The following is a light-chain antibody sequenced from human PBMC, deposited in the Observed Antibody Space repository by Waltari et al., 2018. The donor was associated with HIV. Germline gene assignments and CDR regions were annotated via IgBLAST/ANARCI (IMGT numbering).Light chain of an antibody. Sequence: QSVLTQPPSASGTPGQRITISCSGSSSKIGNNYVHWYQHLPGTAPKLLIYRNKQRASGVPDRLSGSKSGTSASLAISGLRSEDEADYYCVTWADRSSGPVVFGGGTKVTVL. V-gene: IGLV1-47*01. J-gene: IGLJ2*01. CDR1: SSKIGNNY. CDR3: VTWADRSSGPVV. CDR2: RNK.